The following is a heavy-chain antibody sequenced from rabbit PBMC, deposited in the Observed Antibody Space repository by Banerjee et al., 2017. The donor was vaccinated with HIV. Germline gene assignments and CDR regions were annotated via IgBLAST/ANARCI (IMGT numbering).Heavy chain of an antibody. CDR2: IYNGDGST. V-gene: IGHV1S45*01. J-gene: IGHJ4*01. CDR3: AKTDGSFIYFSL. Sequence: QEQLEESGGDLVKPEGSLTLTCTASGFSFSSGYWICWVRQAPGKGPEWIACIYNGDGSTYYASWAKGRFTISKTSSTTVTLQMTSLTTADTATYFCAKTDGSFIYFSLWGQGTLVTVS. D-gene: IGHD5-1*01. CDR1: GFSFSSGYW.